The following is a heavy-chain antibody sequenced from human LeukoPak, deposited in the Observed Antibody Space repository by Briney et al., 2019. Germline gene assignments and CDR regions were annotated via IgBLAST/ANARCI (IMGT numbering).Heavy chain of an antibody. J-gene: IGHJ4*02. V-gene: IGHV1-58*02. CDR1: GFTFTSSA. CDR2: IVVGSGNT. CDR3: AAGENLLWFGESDY. D-gene: IGHD3-10*01. Sequence: SVKVSCKASGFTFTSSAMQWVRQARAQRLEWIGWIVVGSGNTNYAQKFQERVTITRDMSTSTAYMELSSLRSEDTAVYYCAAGENLLWFGESDYWGQGTLVTVSS.